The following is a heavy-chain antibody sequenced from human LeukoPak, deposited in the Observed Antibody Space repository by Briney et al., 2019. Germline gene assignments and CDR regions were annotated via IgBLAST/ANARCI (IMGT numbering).Heavy chain of an antibody. CDR3: ARLGDGYNYDYYYMDV. J-gene: IGHJ6*03. CDR2: IYPGDSDT. Sequence: GESLKISCQGSGYSFSNYWIGWVRQMPGKGLEWMGIIYPGDSDTRYSPSFQGQVTISADKSISTAYLQWSSLKASDTAMYYCARLGDGYNYDYYYMDVWGKGTTVTVSS. CDR1: GYSFSNYW. V-gene: IGHV5-51*01. D-gene: IGHD5-24*01.